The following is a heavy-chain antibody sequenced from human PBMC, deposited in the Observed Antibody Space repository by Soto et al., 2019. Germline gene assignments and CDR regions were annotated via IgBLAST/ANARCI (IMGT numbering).Heavy chain of an antibody. V-gene: IGHV1-2*02. Sequence: ASVKVSCKTSGYSFAGHYLHCVRQAPGQGLDWMGWINPNSGGTIYAQRFQGRVTMTRGTSISTAYMVLTSLRSDDTAVYYCARDSHYDILTGYSRNAFDMWGRGTVVTVSS. CDR1: GYSFAGHY. J-gene: IGHJ3*02. CDR2: INPNSGGT. D-gene: IGHD3-9*01. CDR3: ARDSHYDILTGYSRNAFDM.